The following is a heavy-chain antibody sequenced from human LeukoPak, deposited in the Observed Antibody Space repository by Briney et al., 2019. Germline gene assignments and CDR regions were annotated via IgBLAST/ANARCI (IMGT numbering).Heavy chain of an antibody. Sequence: PSQTLSLTCTVSGGSISGGSYYWSWIRQPAGKGLEWIGRIYTSGSTNYNPSLKSRVTISVDTSKNQFSLKLSSVTAADTAVYYCARIIAARPLRAFDIWGQGTMVTVSS. CDR2: IYTSGST. D-gene: IGHD6-6*01. CDR3: ARIIAARPLRAFDI. J-gene: IGHJ3*02. CDR1: GGSISGGSYY. V-gene: IGHV4-61*02.